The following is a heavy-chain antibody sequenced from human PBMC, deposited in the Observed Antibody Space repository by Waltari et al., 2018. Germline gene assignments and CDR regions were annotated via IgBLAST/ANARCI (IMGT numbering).Heavy chain of an antibody. J-gene: IGHJ5*02. CDR1: GGSFSGYY. Sequence: QVQLQQWGAGLLKPSETLSLTCGVYGGSFSGYYCNWIRQPPGKGLEWIGEINHSGGTNYNPSLKSRVTISVDTSKNQFSLNLRSVTAADTAIYYCARGGWNTRGWFYPWGQGTLVTVSS. V-gene: IGHV4-34*01. CDR2: INHSGGT. D-gene: IGHD1-1*01. CDR3: ARGGWNTRGWFYP.